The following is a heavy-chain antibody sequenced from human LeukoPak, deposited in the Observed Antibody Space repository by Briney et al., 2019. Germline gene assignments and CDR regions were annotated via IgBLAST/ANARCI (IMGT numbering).Heavy chain of an antibody. CDR3: ARLEVLMAQNWFDP. D-gene: IGHD2-8*01. Sequence: GESQKISCKGSGYSFTSYWIGWVRQMPGKGLEWMGIIYPGDSDTSYSPSLQGQVTISADKSISTAYLRWSSLKASDTAMYYCARLEVLMAQNWFDPWGQGTLVTVSS. J-gene: IGHJ5*02. V-gene: IGHV5-51*01. CDR1: GYSFTSYW. CDR2: IYPGDSDT.